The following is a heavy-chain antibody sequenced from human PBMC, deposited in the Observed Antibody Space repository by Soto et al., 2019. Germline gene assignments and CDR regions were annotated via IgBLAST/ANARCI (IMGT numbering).Heavy chain of an antibody. CDR3: ARGPYSSSWSEYYFDY. D-gene: IGHD6-13*01. J-gene: IGHJ4*02. CDR2: IKQDGSEK. CDR1: GFTFSSYW. Sequence: EVQLVESGGGLVQPGGSLRLSCAASGFTFSSYWMSWVRQAPGKGLEWVANIKQDGSEKYYVDSVKGRFTISRDNAKNSLYLQMNSLRAEDTAVYYCARGPYSSSWSEYYFDYWGQGTLVTVSS. V-gene: IGHV3-7*01.